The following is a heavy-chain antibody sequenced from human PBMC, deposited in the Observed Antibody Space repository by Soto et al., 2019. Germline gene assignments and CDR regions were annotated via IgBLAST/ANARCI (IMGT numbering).Heavy chain of an antibody. CDR3: ARVAYDSSGYYYDSTFDY. Sequence: VGSLRLSCAASGFTFSSYSMNWVRQAPGKGLEWVSSISSSSSYIYYTDSVKGRFTISRDNAKNSLYLQMNSLRAEDTAVYYCARVAYDSSGYYYDSTFDYWGQGTLVSVS. D-gene: IGHD3-22*01. CDR1: GFTFSSYS. J-gene: IGHJ4*02. CDR2: ISSSSSYI. V-gene: IGHV3-21*01.